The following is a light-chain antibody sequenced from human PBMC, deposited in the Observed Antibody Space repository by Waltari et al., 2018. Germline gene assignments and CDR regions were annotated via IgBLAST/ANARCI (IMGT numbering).Light chain of an antibody. V-gene: IGLV2-8*01. CDR1: GTGGP. CDR2: EVS. CDR3: SSDAVSNNFYD. J-gene: IGLJ1*01. Sequence: QSALTQPPSASGSPGQSVTLPCTGTGTGGPVSWSQQLPGKAPQLLIYEVSKRPSGVPDRFSGSKSGNTASLTVSGLQAEDEGDYYCSSDAVSNNFYDFGSGTKVTVL.